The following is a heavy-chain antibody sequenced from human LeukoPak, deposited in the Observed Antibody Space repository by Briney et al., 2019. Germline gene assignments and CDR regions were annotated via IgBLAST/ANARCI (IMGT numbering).Heavy chain of an antibody. V-gene: IGHV1-3*01. CDR3: ARVHGDYEGVDY. CDR1: GYTFTSYA. CDR2: INAGNGNT. Sequence: RASVKVSCKASGYTFTSYAMHWVRQAPRQRLQWMGWINAGNGNTKYSQKFQGRVTITRDTSASTAYMELSSLRSEDTAVYYCARVHGDYEGVDYWGQGTLVTVSS. D-gene: IGHD4-17*01. J-gene: IGHJ4*02.